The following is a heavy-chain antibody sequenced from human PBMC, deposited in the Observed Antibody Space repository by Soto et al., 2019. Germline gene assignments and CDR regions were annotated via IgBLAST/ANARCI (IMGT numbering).Heavy chain of an antibody. CDR2: IYHSGST. D-gene: IGHD3-10*01. CDR1: GGSISSGGYS. CDR3: AREPLLWFGEKGAFDI. Sequence: PSETLSLTCAVSGGSISSGGYSWRWIRQPPGKGLEWIGYIYHSGSTYYNPSLKSRVTISVDRSKNQFSLKLSSVTAADTAVYYCAREPLLWFGEKGAFDIWGQGTMVTVSS. J-gene: IGHJ3*02. V-gene: IGHV4-30-2*01.